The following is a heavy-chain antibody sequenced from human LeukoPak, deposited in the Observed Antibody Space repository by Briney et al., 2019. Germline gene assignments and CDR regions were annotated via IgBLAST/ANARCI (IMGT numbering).Heavy chain of an antibody. V-gene: IGHV3-64*01. Sequence: GGSLRLSCAASGFTFSSYAMHWVRQAPGKGLEYVSAISSNGGSTYYANSVKGRFTISRDNSKNTLYLQMGSLRAEDTAVYYCAKGGRVGGGITMIRGVRNFYYYMDVWGKGTTVIISS. D-gene: IGHD3-10*01. CDR3: AKGGRVGGGITMIRGVRNFYYYMDV. CDR1: GFTFSSYA. CDR2: ISSNGGST. J-gene: IGHJ6*03.